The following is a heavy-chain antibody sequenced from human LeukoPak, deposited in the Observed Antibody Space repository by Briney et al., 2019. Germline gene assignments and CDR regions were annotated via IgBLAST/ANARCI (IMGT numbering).Heavy chain of an antibody. CDR1: GFTFSNYA. Sequence: GGSLRLSCAASGFTFSNYAMSWVRQAPGKGLEWVSVIYSGGSTYYADSVKGRFTISRDNSKNTLYLQVNSLRAEDTAVYYCARAGGRGYCSSTSCYPAYFDYWGQGTLVTVSS. CDR2: IYSGGST. J-gene: IGHJ4*02. V-gene: IGHV3-53*01. D-gene: IGHD2-2*01. CDR3: ARAGGRGYCSSTSCYPAYFDY.